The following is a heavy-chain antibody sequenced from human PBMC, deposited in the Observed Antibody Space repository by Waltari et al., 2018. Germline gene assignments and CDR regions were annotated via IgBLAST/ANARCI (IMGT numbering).Heavy chain of an antibody. V-gene: IGHV4-30-4*08. CDR2: IYYSGST. CDR3: AREHFWSGQPNYFDY. CDR1: GGSISSGDYY. D-gene: IGHD3-3*02. J-gene: IGHJ4*02. Sequence: QVQLQESGPGLVKPSPTLSLTCTVSGGSISSGDYYWSWIRQPPGKGLEWIGYIYYSGSTYYNPSLKSRVTISVDTSKNQFTLKLSSVTAADTAVYYCAREHFWSGQPNYFDYWGQGTLVTVSS.